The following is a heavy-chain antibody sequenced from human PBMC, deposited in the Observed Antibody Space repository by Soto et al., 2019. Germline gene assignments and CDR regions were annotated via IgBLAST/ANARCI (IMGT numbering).Heavy chain of an antibody. V-gene: IGHV3-23*01. D-gene: IGHD3-9*01. J-gene: IGHJ5*02. CDR1: GFTFSSYA. CDR2: ISGSGGST. Sequence: PGGSLRLSCAASGFTFSSYAMSWVRQAPGKGLEWVSAISGSGGSTYYADTVKGRFTISRDNSKNTLYLQMNSLRAEDTAVYYCAKDPGYDILTGYYNVTHNWFDPWGQGTLVTVSS. CDR3: AKDPGYDILTGYYNVTHNWFDP.